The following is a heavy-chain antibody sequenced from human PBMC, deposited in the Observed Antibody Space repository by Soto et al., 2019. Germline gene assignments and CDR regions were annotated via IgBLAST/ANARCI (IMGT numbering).Heavy chain of an antibody. D-gene: IGHD3-16*01. J-gene: IGHJ4*02. CDR3: ARWGIGFES. CDR2: IYYSGNT. V-gene: IGHV4-31*03. Sequence: QVLLQESGPGLVKPSQTLSLTCTVSGASFSSGGYYWSWIRQHPGKRLEWIGYIYYSGNTYYNPSLKSRATISADASENQFSLRLTSVTAADTGVYCCARWGIGFESWGQGTLVTVSS. CDR1: GASFSSGGYY.